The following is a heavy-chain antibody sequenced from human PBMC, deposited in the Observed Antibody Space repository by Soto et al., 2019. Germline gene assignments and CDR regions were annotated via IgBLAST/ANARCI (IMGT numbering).Heavy chain of an antibody. J-gene: IGHJ4*02. V-gene: IGHV4-59*01. D-gene: IGHD5-12*01. CDR2: IYYSGST. Sequence: PSETLSLTCTVSGGSISSYYWSWIRQPPGKGLEWIGYIYYSGSTNYNPSLKSRVTISVDTSKNQFSLKLSSVTAADTAVYYCASGLVKYSGYESSYWGQGTLVTVSS. CDR3: ASGLVKYSGYESSY. CDR1: GGSISSYY.